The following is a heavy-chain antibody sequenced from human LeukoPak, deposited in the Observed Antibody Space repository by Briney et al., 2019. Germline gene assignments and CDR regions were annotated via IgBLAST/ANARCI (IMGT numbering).Heavy chain of an antibody. Sequence: SETLSLTCTVSGGSLSGYYWSWIRQPPGKGLEWIGYIYYSGSTNYNPSLKSRVTISVDTSKNQFSLKLSSVTAADTAVYYCARNYYDILTGHYTDYWGQGTLVTVSS. D-gene: IGHD3-9*01. CDR1: GGSLSGYY. V-gene: IGHV4-59*01. CDR3: ARNYYDILTGHYTDY. J-gene: IGHJ4*02. CDR2: IYYSGST.